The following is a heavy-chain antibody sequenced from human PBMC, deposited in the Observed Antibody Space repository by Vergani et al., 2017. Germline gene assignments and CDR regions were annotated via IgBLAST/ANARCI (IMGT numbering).Heavy chain of an antibody. CDR1: GFTFSSYS. CDR2: ISSSSSFI. D-gene: IGHD3-10*01. J-gene: IGHJ6*02. V-gene: IGHV3-21*01. Sequence: EVQPVESGGGLVKPGGSLRLSCAASGFTFSSYSMNWVRQAPGKGLEWVSSISSSSSFIHYSDSLKGRFTISRDNAKSSLYMQMNSLRAEDTSVYYCVTDRYYLGSGSYPYFYGCGLDVWGQGTAVTVSS. CDR3: VTDRYYLGSGSYPYFYGCGLDV.